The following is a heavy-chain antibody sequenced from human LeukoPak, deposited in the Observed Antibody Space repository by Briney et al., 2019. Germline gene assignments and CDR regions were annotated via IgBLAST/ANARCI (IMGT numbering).Heavy chain of an antibody. J-gene: IGHJ4*02. CDR1: GGSISSSSYY. CDR3: TRGYYYDSGGYLHYDAGYYFDY. D-gene: IGHD3-22*01. Sequence: PSETLSLTCTVSGGSISSSSYYWGWIRQPPGKGLEWIGTIHYSGSTYYHPSLKSRVTISVDTSKNQFSLKLSSVTAADTAVYYCTRGYYYDSGGYLHYDAGYYFDYWGQGTLVTVSS. V-gene: IGHV4-39*07. CDR2: IHYSGST.